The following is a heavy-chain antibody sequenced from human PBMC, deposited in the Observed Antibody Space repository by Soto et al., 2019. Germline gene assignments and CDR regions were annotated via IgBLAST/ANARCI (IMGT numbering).Heavy chain of an antibody. J-gene: IGHJ1*01. Sequence: PSETLSLTCAVSGGSISSSNWWSWVRQPPGKGLEWIGEIYHSGSTNYNPSLKSRVTISVDKSKNQFSLKLSSVTAADTAVYYCARKPTIESGSYCLEYFQHWGQGTLVTVSS. CDR3: ARKPTIESGSYCLEYFQH. CDR2: IYHSGST. V-gene: IGHV4-4*02. D-gene: IGHD1-26*01. CDR1: GGSISSSNW.